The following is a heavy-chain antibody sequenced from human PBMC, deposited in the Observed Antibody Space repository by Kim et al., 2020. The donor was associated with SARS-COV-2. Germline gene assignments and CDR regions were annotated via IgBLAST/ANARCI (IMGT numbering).Heavy chain of an antibody. D-gene: IGHD3-9*01. CDR1: GYTFTSYG. V-gene: IGHV1-18*01. J-gene: IGHJ4*02. Sequence: ASVKVSCKASGYTFTSYGISWVRQAPGQGLEWMGWISAYNGNTNYAQKLQGRVTMTTDTSTSTAYMELRSLRSDDTAVYYCARDEGHTPQLRYFDWSSTFDYWGQGTLVTVSS. CDR2: ISAYNGNT. CDR3: ARDEGHTPQLRYFDWSSTFDY.